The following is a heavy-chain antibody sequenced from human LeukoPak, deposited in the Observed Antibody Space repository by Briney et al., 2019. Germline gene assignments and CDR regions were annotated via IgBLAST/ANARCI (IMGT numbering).Heavy chain of an antibody. CDR3: ARERGETHDFDY. J-gene: IGHJ4*02. V-gene: IGHV1-8*01. D-gene: IGHD3-16*01. CDR2: MNPNSGNT. CDR1: GYTFTSYD. Sequence: ASVKVSCKASGYTFTSYDINWVRQATGQGLEWMGWMNPNSGNTGYAQKFQGRVTMTRNTSISTAYMELSSLRSEDTAVYYCARERGETHDFDYWGQGTLVTVSS.